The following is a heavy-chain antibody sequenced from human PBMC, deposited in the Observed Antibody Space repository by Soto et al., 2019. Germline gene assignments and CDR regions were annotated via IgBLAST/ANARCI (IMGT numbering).Heavy chain of an antibody. V-gene: IGHV4-39*02. CDR2: IYYSGST. J-gene: IGHJ4*02. Sequence: SETLSLTCTVSGGSFDITSSYWAWVRQPPGKGLEWIAYIYYSGSTYYNPSLKSRITISVDTSTNQLSLRLSSVTAADTAVYYCATVPIVGTKPYYFDSWGQGTLVTVSS. CDR1: GGSFDITSSY. CDR3: ATVPIVGTKPYYFDS. D-gene: IGHD1-1*01.